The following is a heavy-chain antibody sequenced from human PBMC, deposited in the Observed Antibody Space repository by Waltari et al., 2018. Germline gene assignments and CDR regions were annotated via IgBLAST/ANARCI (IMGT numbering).Heavy chain of an antibody. Sequence: QVQLQQWGAGLLKPSETLSLTCAVYGGSFSGYYWSWIRQPPGKGLEWIGEIHHSGSTNYNPSLKSRVTISVDTSKNQFSLKLSSVTAADTAVYYCARLYSGSYHGGFDYWGQGTLVTVSS. V-gene: IGHV4-34*01. J-gene: IGHJ4*02. CDR2: IHHSGST. CDR1: GGSFSGYY. D-gene: IGHD1-26*01. CDR3: ARLYSGSYHGGFDY.